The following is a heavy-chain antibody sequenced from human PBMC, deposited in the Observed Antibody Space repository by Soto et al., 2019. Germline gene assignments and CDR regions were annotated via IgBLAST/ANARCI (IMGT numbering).Heavy chain of an antibody. CDR3: ARRSSSWSPFDY. CDR2: INHSGST. Sequence: TLSLTCAVYGGSFSGYYWSWIRQPPGKGLEWIGEINHSGSTNYNPSLKSRVTISVDTSKNQFSLKPSSVTAAGTAVYYCARRSSSWSPFDYWGQGTLVTVSS. D-gene: IGHD6-13*01. J-gene: IGHJ4*02. V-gene: IGHV4-34*01. CDR1: GGSFSGYY.